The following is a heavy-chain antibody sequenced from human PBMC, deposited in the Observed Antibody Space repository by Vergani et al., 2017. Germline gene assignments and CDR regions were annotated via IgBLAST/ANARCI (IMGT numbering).Heavy chain of an antibody. D-gene: IGHD3-16*01. CDR3: ARAGPYVGDWYFDY. CDR2: IDWDDDK. Sequence: QVTLRESGPALVKPTQTLTLTCTFSGFSLSTSGMCVSWIRQPPGKALEWLARIDWDDDKYYSTSLKTRLTISKDTSKNQVVLTMTNMDPVDTATYYCARAGPYVGDWYFDYWGQGTLVTVSS. CDR1: GFSLSTSGMC. V-gene: IGHV2-70*15. J-gene: IGHJ4*02.